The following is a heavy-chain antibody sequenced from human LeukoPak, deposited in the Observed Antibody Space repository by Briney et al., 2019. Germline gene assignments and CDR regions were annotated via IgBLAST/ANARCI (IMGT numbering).Heavy chain of an antibody. D-gene: IGHD6-13*01. J-gene: IGHJ5*02. CDR1: GGSISSYY. V-gene: IGHV4-59*08. Sequence: NPSETLSLTCTVSGGSISSYYWSWIRQPPGKGLEWIGYIYYSGSTNYNPSLKSRVTISVDTSKNQFSLKLSSVTAADTAVYYCARQFHSSSWFDPWGQGTLVTVSS. CDR2: IYYSGST. CDR3: ARQFHSSSWFDP.